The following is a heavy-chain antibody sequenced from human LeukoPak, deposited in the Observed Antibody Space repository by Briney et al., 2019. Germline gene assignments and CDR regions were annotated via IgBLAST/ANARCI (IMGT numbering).Heavy chain of an antibody. CDR2: ISSSSGYI. CDR3: AKASAMIVVVSKHFDY. J-gene: IGHJ4*02. Sequence: PGGSLRLSCAASGFTFRSYRMIWVRQAPGKGLEWVSSISSSSGYIYYADSVKGRFTISRDNAKNSLYLQMNSLRAEDTAVYYCAKASAMIVVVSKHFDYWGQGTLVTVSS. D-gene: IGHD3-22*01. V-gene: IGHV3-21*04. CDR1: GFTFRSYR.